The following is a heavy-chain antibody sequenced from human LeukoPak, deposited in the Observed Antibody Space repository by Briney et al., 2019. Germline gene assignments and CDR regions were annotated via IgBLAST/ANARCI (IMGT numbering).Heavy chain of an antibody. V-gene: IGHV4-59*12. Sequence: SETLSLTCTVSGGSTSSYYWSWIRQPPGKGLEWIGYIYYSGTTNYNPSLKSRVTISVDTSKNQFSLKLSSVTAADTAVYYCARSLRVLYYDSSGRYFDYWGQGTLVTVSS. CDR2: IYYSGTT. CDR3: ARSLRVLYYDSSGRYFDY. D-gene: IGHD3-22*01. CDR1: GGSTSSYY. J-gene: IGHJ4*02.